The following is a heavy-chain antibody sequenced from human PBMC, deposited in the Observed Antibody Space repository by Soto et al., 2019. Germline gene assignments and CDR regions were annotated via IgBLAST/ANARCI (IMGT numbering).Heavy chain of an antibody. CDR3: ARSLNIVVGGMDV. J-gene: IGHJ6*02. D-gene: IGHD2-2*01. CDR1: GFTFSSYS. CDR2: ISSSSSYI. V-gene: IGHV3-21*01. Sequence: GGSLRLSCAASGFTFSSYSMNWVRQAPGKGLEWVSSISSSSSYIYYADSVKGRFTISRDNAKNSLYLQMNSLRAEDTAVYYCARSLNIVVGGMDVWGQGTTVTVSS.